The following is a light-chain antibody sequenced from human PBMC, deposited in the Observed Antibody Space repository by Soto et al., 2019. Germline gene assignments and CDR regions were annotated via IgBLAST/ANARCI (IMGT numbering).Light chain of an antibody. V-gene: IGKV3-20*01. CDR2: GAS. Sequence: EIVLTQSPATLSLSPGERATLSCRASQSVSSSYLAWYQQTPGQAPRLVISGASSRAAGIPDRFSGSGSGTDFTLTISRLEPEDFAVYYCQQYDSSPPRYTFGQGTQLEIK. CDR1: QSVSSSY. J-gene: IGKJ2*01. CDR3: QQYDSSPPRYT.